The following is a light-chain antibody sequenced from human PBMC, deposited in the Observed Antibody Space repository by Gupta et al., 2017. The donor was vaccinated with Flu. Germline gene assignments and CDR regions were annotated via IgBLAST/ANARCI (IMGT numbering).Light chain of an antibody. CDR3: QQYDSFPPT. V-gene: IGKV1-8*01. J-gene: IGKJ1*01. CDR1: QNIIPY. Sequence: AIRMTQSPSSLSASPGDRVTITCRASQNIIPYLAWYQQKLGKAPKLLMYAASTLQSGAPSRFSGGGSGTDFTLTINSLQSEDFATYYCQQYDSFPPTFGQRTRVEI. CDR2: AAS.